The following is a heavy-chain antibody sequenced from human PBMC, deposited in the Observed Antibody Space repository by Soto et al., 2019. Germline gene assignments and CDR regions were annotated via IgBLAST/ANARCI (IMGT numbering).Heavy chain of an antibody. D-gene: IGHD6-19*01. J-gene: IGHJ5*02. CDR2: ISAYNGNT. CDR1: GYGFTAFV. Sequence: ASVKVSCKASGYGFTAFVVNWVRQAPGQGLEWLGWISAYNGNTNYAQKLQGRVTMTTDTSTSTAYMELRSLRSDDTAVYYCARRLAGIGGHWFDPWGQGTLVTVAS. CDR3: ARRLAGIGGHWFDP. V-gene: IGHV1-18*01.